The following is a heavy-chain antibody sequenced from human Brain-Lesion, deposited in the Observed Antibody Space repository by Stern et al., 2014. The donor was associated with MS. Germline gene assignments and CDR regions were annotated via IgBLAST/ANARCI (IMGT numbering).Heavy chain of an antibody. J-gene: IGHJ6*02. CDR1: GYIFTGYY. CDR2: INPNTGGP. D-gene: IGHD3-3*01. Sequence: VQLLESGAEVKKPGASVKVSCKTSGYIFTGYYIHWVRQAPGQGLEWMAGINPNTGGPKYAQKFQGRVTMSRDTSISTAYVELSSLTSDDTAVYYCARDQRGITIFGVVTDYYYLGMDVWGQGTTVTVSS. V-gene: IGHV1-2*02. CDR3: ARDQRGITIFGVVTDYYYLGMDV.